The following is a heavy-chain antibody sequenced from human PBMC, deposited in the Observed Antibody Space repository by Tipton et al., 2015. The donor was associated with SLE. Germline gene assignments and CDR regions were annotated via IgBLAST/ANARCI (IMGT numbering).Heavy chain of an antibody. CDR1: GGSFSGYH. D-gene: IGHD2/OR15-2a*01. Sequence: TLSLTCAVYGGSFSGYHWSWFRQPPGKGLEWIGEINHSGSAKYNPSLESRVTISVDTSKYQFSLKLTSVTATDTAIYYCLMPKPAASCDITTCRTSVPWGHGTLVTVSS. J-gene: IGHJ5*02. CDR2: INHSGSA. V-gene: IGHV4-34*01. CDR3: LMPKPAASCDITTCRTSVP.